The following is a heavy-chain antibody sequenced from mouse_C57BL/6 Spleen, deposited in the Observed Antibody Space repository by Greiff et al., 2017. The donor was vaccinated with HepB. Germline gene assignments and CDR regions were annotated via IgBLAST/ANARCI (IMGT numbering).Heavy chain of an antibody. D-gene: IGHD2-4*01. V-gene: IGHV14-3*01. Sequence: EVKLQESVAELVRPGASVKLSCTASGFNIKNTYMHWVKQRPEQGLEWIGRIDPANGNTKYAPKFQGKATITADTTSNTAYLQLSSLTSEDTAIYYCAREDDYDEGYFDVWGTGTTVTVSS. CDR2: IDPANGNT. CDR1: GFNIKNTY. CDR3: AREDDYDEGYFDV. J-gene: IGHJ1*03.